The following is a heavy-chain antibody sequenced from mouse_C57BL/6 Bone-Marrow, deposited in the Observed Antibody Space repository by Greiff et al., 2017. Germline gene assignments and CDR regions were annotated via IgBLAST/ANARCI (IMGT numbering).Heavy chain of an antibody. V-gene: IGHV14-4*01. CDR1: GSNIQDDY. D-gene: IGHD2-4*01. Sequence: VQLQQSGAELVRPGASVKLSCTASGSNIQDDYMHWVKQRPEQGLEWIGWIDPENGDTEYASKFQGKAPITADTSSNTAYLQLSSLTSEDAAVYYCTTHYDYLWFAYWGQGTLVTVSA. CDR2: IDPENGDT. CDR3: TTHYDYLWFAY. J-gene: IGHJ3*01.